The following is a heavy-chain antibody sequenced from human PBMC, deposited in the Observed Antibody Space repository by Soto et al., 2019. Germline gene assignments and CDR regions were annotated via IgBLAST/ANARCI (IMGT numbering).Heavy chain of an antibody. Sequence: SETLSLTCTVSGGSISSGGYYWSWIRQHPGKGLEWIGYIYYSGSTYYNPSLKSRVTISVDTSKNQFSLKLSSVTAADTAVYYCAGEPRGYSYGSFDYWGQGTLVTVSS. D-gene: IGHD5-18*01. CDR3: AGEPRGYSYGSFDY. J-gene: IGHJ4*02. CDR2: IYYSGST. CDR1: GGSISSGGYY. V-gene: IGHV4-31*03.